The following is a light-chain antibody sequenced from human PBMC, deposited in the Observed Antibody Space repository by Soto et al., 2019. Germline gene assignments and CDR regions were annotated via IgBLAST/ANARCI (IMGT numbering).Light chain of an antibody. Sequence: VLTHPPSVSWAPGQRVTISCTGSSSNIGAGYDVHWYQQLPGTAPKLLIYRNTNRPSGVPDRFSGSKSGTSASLAITGLQAEDEADYYCQSCDSSLSGSGVFGTGTKVTVL. CDR3: QSCDSSLSGSGV. CDR1: SSNIGAGYD. J-gene: IGLJ1*01. V-gene: IGLV1-40*01. CDR2: RNT.